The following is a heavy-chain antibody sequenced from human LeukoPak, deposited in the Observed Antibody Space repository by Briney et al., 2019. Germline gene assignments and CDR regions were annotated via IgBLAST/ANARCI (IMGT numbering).Heavy chain of an antibody. CDR2: IYYSGST. J-gene: IGHJ6*03. CDR3: AKEAGYSSSWSDYMDV. Sequence: SETLSLTCTVSGGSISSYYWSWIRQPPGKGLEWFGYIYYSGSTNYNPSLKSRVTISVDTSKNPSSLKLSSVTAEDTAVYSCAKEAGYSSSWSDYMDVWGKGTTVTVSS. CDR1: GGSISSYY. D-gene: IGHD6-13*01. V-gene: IGHV4-59*12.